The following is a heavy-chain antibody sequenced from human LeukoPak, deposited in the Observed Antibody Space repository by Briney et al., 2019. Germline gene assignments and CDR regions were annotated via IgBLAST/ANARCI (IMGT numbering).Heavy chain of an antibody. CDR2: IKQHGSEK. CDR1: GFTFSSYW. J-gene: IGHJ4*02. CDR3: AKDMAPGDSAVDY. Sequence: LPGGSLRLSCAASGFTFSSYWMSWVRQAPGKGLEWVANIKQHGSEKYYVDSVKGRFTISRDNAKNSLYLQMNSLRAEDTALYYCAKDMAPGDSAVDYWGQGTLVTVSS. D-gene: IGHD4-17*01. V-gene: IGHV3-7*03.